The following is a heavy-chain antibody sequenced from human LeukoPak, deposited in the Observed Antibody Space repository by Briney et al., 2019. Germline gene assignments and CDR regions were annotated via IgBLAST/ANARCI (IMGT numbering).Heavy chain of an antibody. CDR1: GGSISRSDHY. J-gene: IGHJ4*02. V-gene: IGHV4-30-4*01. CDR2: INHSGST. Sequence: SQTLSLTCSVSGGSISRSDHYWSWIRQPPGKGLEWIGEINHSGSTNYNPSLKSRVTISVDTSKNQFSLKLSSVTAADTAVYYCARVGPAHWLLLRVFDYWGQGTLVTVSS. CDR3: ARVGPAHWLLLRVFDY. D-gene: IGHD3-22*01.